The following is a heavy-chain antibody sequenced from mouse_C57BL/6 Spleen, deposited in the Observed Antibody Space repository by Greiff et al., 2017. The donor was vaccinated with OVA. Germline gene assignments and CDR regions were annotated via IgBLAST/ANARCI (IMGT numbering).Heavy chain of an antibody. CDR1: GYTFTSYW. V-gene: IGHV1-64*01. Sequence: VQLQQPGAELVKPGASVKLSCKASGYTFTSYWMHWVKQRPGQGLEWIGMIHPNSGSTNYNEKFKSKATLTVDKSSSTAYMQLSSLTSEDSAVYYCARGQTVQTAQATLAYWGQGTLVTVSA. D-gene: IGHD3-2*02. CDR3: ARGQTVQTAQATLAY. J-gene: IGHJ3*01. CDR2: IHPNSGST.